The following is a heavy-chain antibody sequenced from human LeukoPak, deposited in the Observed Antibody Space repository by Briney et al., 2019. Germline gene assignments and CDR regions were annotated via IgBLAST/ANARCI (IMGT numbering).Heavy chain of an antibody. CDR1: GGSISSGGYY. Sequence: SETLSLTCTVSGGSISSGGYYWSWIRQHPGKGLEWIGYIYYSGSTYHNPSLKSRVTTSVDTSKNQFSLKLSSVTAADTAVYYCASWPATVVTQEPGMDVWGQGTTVTVSS. D-gene: IGHD4-23*01. J-gene: IGHJ6*02. CDR3: ASWPATVVTQEPGMDV. V-gene: IGHV4-31*03. CDR2: IYYSGST.